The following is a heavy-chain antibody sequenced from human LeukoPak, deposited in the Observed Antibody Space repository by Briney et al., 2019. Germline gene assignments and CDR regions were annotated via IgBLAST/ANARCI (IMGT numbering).Heavy chain of an antibody. Sequence: PGGSLRLSCAASGFTFSSYSMNWVRQAPGKGLEWVSYISYSTRSIYYVDSVKGRFTISRDSAKNSLYLQMNSLRAEDTAVYYCAREAHSGSYPYYFDYWGQGTLVTVSS. CDR1: GFTFSSYS. J-gene: IGHJ4*02. V-gene: IGHV3-48*01. CDR3: AREAHSGSYPYYFDY. CDR2: ISYSTRSI. D-gene: IGHD1-26*01.